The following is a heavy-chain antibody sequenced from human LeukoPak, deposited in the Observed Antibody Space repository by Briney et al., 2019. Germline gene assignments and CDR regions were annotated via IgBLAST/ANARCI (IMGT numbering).Heavy chain of an antibody. CDR2: ISYDGSNK. V-gene: IGHV3-30-3*01. CDR3: ARSYYYDSSGYRPNDY. J-gene: IGHJ4*02. Sequence: GRSLRLSCAASGFTFSSYAMHWVRQAPGKGLEWVAVISYDGSNKYYADSVKGRFTISRDNAKNSLYLQMNSPRAEDTAVYYCARSYYYDSSGYRPNDYWGQGTLVTVSS. CDR1: GFTFSSYA. D-gene: IGHD3-22*01.